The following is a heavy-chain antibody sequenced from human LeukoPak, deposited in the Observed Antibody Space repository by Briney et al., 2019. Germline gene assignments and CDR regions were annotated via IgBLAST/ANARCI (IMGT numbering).Heavy chain of an antibody. Sequence: SETLSLTCGVSGYSISSGYHWGWIRQPTGKGLEWIGSMSHSGSTYYNPSLKSRVTISVDTSKNQFSVKLSSVTAADTAVYYCARHHLYDSSGDGRYYFDYWGQGTLVTVSS. CDR3: ARHHLYDSSGDGRYYFDY. CDR2: MSHSGST. CDR1: GYSISSGYH. V-gene: IGHV4-38-2*01. D-gene: IGHD3-22*01. J-gene: IGHJ4*02.